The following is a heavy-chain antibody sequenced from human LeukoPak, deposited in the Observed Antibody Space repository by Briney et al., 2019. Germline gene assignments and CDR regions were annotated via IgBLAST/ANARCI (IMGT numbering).Heavy chain of an antibody. Sequence: PGGSLRLSCAASGFTFSSYAMHWVRQAPGKGLEWVAVISFDGSNEYYADSVKGRFTISRDNSKNTLYLQMNSLRAEDTAVYYCARGGGYSYGSFDYWGQGTLVTVSS. CDR3: ARGGGYSYGSFDY. V-gene: IGHV3-30*04. CDR2: ISFDGSNE. J-gene: IGHJ4*02. CDR1: GFTFSSYA. D-gene: IGHD5-18*01.